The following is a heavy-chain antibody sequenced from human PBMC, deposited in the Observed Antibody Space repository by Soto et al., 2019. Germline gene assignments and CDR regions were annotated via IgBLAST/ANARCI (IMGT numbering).Heavy chain of an antibody. CDR1: GFTFKNYA. Sequence: GGSLRLSCAASGFTFKNYALTWVRQTPGKGLEWVSGINGGGGSTDYADSVKGRFTISRDNAKNTLYLQMNSLRAEDTAVYYCAGVLRYFGGYWGQGTLVTVSS. CDR2: INGGGGST. J-gene: IGHJ4*02. V-gene: IGHV3-23*01. CDR3: AGVLRYFGGY. D-gene: IGHD3-9*01.